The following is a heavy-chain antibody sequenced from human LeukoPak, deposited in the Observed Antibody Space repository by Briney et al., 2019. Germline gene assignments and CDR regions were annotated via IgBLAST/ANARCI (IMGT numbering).Heavy chain of an antibody. CDR3: ARWVQNYYYYMDV. V-gene: IGHV4-59*06. D-gene: IGHD1-26*01. Sequence: PSETLSLTCTVSGGSISSYYWSWIRQPPGKGLEWIGYIYYSGSTYYNPSLKSRVTISVDTSKNQFSLKLSSVTAADTAVYYCARWVQNYYYYMDVWGKGTTVTVSS. J-gene: IGHJ6*03. CDR1: GGSISSYY. CDR2: IYYSGST.